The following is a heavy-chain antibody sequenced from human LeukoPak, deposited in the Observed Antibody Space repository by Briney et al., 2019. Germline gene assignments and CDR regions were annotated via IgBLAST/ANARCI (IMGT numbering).Heavy chain of an antibody. CDR1: GGSFSGYY. D-gene: IGHD5-24*01. J-gene: IGHJ3*02. V-gene: IGHV4-34*01. Sequence: ESSETLSLTCAVYGGSFSGYYWSWIRQPPGKGLEWIGEINHSGSTNYNPSLKSRVTISVDTSKNQFSLKLSSVTAEDTAVYYCAREGRDGYNRDAFDIWGQGTMVTVSS. CDR3: AREGRDGYNRDAFDI. CDR2: INHSGST.